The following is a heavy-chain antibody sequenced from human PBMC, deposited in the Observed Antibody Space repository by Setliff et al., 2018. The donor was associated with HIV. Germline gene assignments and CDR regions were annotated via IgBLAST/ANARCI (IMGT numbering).Heavy chain of an antibody. J-gene: IGHJ1*01. V-gene: IGHV3-33*06. CDR3: AKDAGSYSYVHEYFQH. Sequence: GGSLRLSCVASGFTFSNYGMHWVRQAPGKGLEWVAAIWYDRSNKYYADSVKGRFTISRDNSKNTLYLQMNSLRAEDTAVYYCAKDAGSYSYVHEYFQHWGQGTLVTVSS. CDR1: GFTFSNYG. D-gene: IGHD5-18*01. CDR2: IWYDRSNK.